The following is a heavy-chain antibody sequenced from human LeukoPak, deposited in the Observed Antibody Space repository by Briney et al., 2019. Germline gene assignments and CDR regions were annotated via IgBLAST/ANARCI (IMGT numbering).Heavy chain of an antibody. D-gene: IGHD4-17*01. Sequence: ASVKVSCKASGYTFTSYDINWVRQATGQGLEWMGWMNPNSGNTGYAQKFQGRVTITRNTSISTAYMELSSLRSEDTAVYYCAREGGTVTTSDDAFDIWGQGTMVTVSS. CDR3: AREGGTVTTSDDAFDI. CDR2: MNPNSGNT. V-gene: IGHV1-8*03. CDR1: GYTFTSYD. J-gene: IGHJ3*02.